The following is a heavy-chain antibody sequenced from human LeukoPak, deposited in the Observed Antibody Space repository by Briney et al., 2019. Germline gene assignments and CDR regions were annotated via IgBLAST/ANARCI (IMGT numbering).Heavy chain of an antibody. J-gene: IGHJ3*02. CDR3: ARGRFLLYSSSFLDAFDI. V-gene: IGHV1-46*01. CDR1: GYTFTSYY. Sequence: ASVKVSCKASGYTFTSYYMHWVRQAPGQGLEWMGIINPSGGSTSYAQKFQGRVTMTRDTSTSTVYMELSSLRSEDTAVYYCARGRFLLYSSSFLDAFDIWGQGTMVTVSS. D-gene: IGHD6-6*01. CDR2: INPSGGST.